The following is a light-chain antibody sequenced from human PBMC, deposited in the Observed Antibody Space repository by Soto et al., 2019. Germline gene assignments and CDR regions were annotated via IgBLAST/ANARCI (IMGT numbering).Light chain of an antibody. J-gene: IGKJ1*01. CDR3: QHYRRNTWS. V-gene: IGKV1-5*01. CDR2: GAS. CDR1: QSVGTW. Sequence: DIQMTQSPSTLSASVGGRVTITCRASQSVGTWVAWYQQKPGKAPKLLIYGASNLESGVPSRFSGSGSGTEFTLTITILQPDDFATYFCQHYRRNTWSFGPGTKVDIK.